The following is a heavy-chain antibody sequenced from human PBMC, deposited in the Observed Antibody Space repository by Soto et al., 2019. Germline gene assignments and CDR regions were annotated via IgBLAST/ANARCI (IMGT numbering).Heavy chain of an antibody. CDR2: ITSTSTYT. CDR3: ARDEIGMDY. Sequence: QVQLVESGGGLVKPGGSLRLSCAASGFIFSDYYMSWIRQAPGKGLEWVSSITSTSTYTKYADSVKGRFTISRDNAKNSLYLQMNSLRAEDTAMYYCARDEIGMDYWGQGTLVTVSS. V-gene: IGHV3-11*05. J-gene: IGHJ4*02. CDR1: GFIFSDYY. D-gene: IGHD1-1*01.